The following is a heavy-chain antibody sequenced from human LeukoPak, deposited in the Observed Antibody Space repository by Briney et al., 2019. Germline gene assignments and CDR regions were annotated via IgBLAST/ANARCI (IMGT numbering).Heavy chain of an antibody. CDR1: GYTFTGYY. V-gene: IGHV1-2*06. CDR3: ARPNIAVAGGDFDY. Sequence: ASVKVSCKASGYTFTGYYMHWVRQAPGQGLEWMGRINPNSGGTNYAQKFQGRVTMTRDTSISIAYMELSRLRSDDTAVYYCARPNIAVAGGDFDYWGQGTLVTVSS. J-gene: IGHJ4*02. D-gene: IGHD6-19*01. CDR2: INPNSGGT.